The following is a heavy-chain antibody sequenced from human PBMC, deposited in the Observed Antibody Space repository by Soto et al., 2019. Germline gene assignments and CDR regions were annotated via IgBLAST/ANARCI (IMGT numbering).Heavy chain of an antibody. CDR3: ARSLYDILSGSVHNCFVP. CDR2: INAGNGNT. D-gene: IGHD3-9*01. Sequence: GASVKVSCKASGYTFTSYAMHWVRQAPGQRLEWMGWINAGNGNTKYSQKFQGRVTITRDTSASTAYMELSSLRSEDTAVYYCARSLYDILSGSVHNCFVPSDQGTLVTVSS. J-gene: IGHJ5*02. V-gene: IGHV1-3*01. CDR1: GYTFTSYA.